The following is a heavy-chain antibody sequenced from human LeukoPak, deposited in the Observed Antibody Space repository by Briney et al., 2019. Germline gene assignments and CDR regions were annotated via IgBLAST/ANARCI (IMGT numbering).Heavy chain of an antibody. CDR1: GFTFSGYG. CDR2: IWHDGSKD. Sequence: PGTSLRLSCAASGFTFSGYGIHWVRQAPGKGLEWVAVIWHDGSKDFYADSVKGRFTISRDNSKNTLYLQMNSQRAEDTAVYYCAREDIVVVPAAISGGDQGGNWFDPWGQGTLVTVSS. J-gene: IGHJ5*02. CDR3: AREDIVVVPAAISGGDQGGNWFDP. D-gene: IGHD2-2*02. V-gene: IGHV3-33*01.